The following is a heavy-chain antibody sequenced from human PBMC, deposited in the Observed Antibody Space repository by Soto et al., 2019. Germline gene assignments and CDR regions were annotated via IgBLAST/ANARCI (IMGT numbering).Heavy chain of an antibody. V-gene: IGHV4-30-4*01. J-gene: IGHJ1*01. CDR3: VAGTGVRGVLGVLGW. Sequence: PSETLSLTCNVSGDSISSVNYYWSWIRQPPGQGLEWIGRIYHTGRTYYNPSLKSRVSISMDKSENQFSLKLSSVTAADTAVDGCVAGTGVRGVLGVLGWWSQGTRVTFSS. CDR2: IYHTGRT. D-gene: IGHD3-16*02. CDR1: GDSISSVNYY.